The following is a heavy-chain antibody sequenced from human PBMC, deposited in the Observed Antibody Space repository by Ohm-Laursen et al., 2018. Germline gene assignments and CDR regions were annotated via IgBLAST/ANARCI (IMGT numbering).Heavy chain of an antibody. D-gene: IGHD6-19*01. CDR1: GGSFSGYY. CDR2: INQSGST. CDR3: ARDSGWYDHDY. J-gene: IGHJ4*02. Sequence: SETLSLTWAVYGGSFSGYYWSWIRQPPGKGLEWIGEINQSGSTNYNPSLKSRVTMSVDTSKNQFSLKLSSVTAADTAVYYCARDSGWYDHDYWGQGTLVTVSS. V-gene: IGHV4-34*01.